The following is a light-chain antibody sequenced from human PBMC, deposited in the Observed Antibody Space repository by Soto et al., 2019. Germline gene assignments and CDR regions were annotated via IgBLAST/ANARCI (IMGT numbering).Light chain of an antibody. CDR1: SSNIGGNT. CDR3: AAWDDSLNGFWV. CDR2: SNN. J-gene: IGLJ3*02. V-gene: IGLV1-44*01. Sequence: QSVLTQSPSASGTPGLRVTISCSGSSSNIGGNTVNWYQQLPGTAPKLLIYSNNQRPSGVPDRFSGSKSGTSASLVISGLHSEDEADYYCAAWDDSLNGFWVFGGGTKLTVL.